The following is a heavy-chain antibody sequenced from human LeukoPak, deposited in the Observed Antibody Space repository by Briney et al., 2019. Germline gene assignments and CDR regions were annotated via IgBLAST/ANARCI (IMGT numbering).Heavy chain of an antibody. CDR2: ISWNSGSI. CDR3: ARGTTVVHFDY. J-gene: IGHJ4*02. D-gene: IGHD4-23*01. V-gene: IGHV3-9*01. Sequence: PGGSLRLSCAASGFTFDDYAMHWVRQAPGKGLEWVSGISWNSGSIGYADSVKGRFTISRDNSKNTLYLQMNSLRAEDTAVYYCARGTTVVHFDYWGQGTLVTVSS. CDR1: GFTFDDYA.